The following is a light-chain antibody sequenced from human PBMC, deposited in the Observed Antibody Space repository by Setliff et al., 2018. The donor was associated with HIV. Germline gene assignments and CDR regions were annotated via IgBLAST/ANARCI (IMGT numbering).Light chain of an antibody. CDR3: SSYRNSDPFYV. V-gene: IGLV2-14*03. Sequence: QSVLTQPASVSGSPGQSITISCTGTSSDVGGYNFVSWYQQHPDKAPKVLIYDVTHRPSGVSSRFSGSKSGKTASLTISGLQAEDEADYFCSSYRNSDPFYVFGTGTQLTVL. CDR2: DVT. CDR1: SSDVGGYNF. J-gene: IGLJ1*01.